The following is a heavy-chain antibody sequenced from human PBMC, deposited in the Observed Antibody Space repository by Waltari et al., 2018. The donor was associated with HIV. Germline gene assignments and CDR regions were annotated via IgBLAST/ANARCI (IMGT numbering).Heavy chain of an antibody. J-gene: IGHJ3*01. D-gene: IGHD2-15*01. V-gene: IGHV4-34*01. Sequence: QEHLQQWGAGLFRRPETLSPTCAVYGGFFSTHYWACLPHIHGKGLQWIGAFNHYENINRNPSRESRVTISVDTSKNQISPNVTSVTPADTAVYDCARGLGLYCSAGVCSSAGSFDRWGQGTVVNV. CDR1: GGFFSTHY. CDR2: FNHYENI. CDR3: ARGLGLYCSAGVCSSAGSFDR.